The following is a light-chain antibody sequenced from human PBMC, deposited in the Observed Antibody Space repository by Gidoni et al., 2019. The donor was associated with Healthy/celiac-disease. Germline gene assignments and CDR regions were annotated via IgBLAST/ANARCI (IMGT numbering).Light chain of an antibody. CDR3: QQSYSTPLPT. Sequence: DIQMTQSPSSLSASVGDRVTITCRASQSISSYLNWYQQKPGKAPKLLIYAASSLQSGVPSRFSGSGSGTDFTLTISSLQPEDFATYYCQQSYSTPLPTFXGXTKVEIK. J-gene: IGKJ4*01. CDR2: AAS. V-gene: IGKV1-39*01. CDR1: QSISSY.